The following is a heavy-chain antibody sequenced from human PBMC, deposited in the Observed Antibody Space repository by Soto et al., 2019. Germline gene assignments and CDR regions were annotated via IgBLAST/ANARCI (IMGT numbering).Heavy chain of an antibody. CDR1: GFTFSSYS. CDR3: ARDQQVDYYDSSGDAFDI. Sequence: GGSLRLSCAASGFTFSSYSMNWVRQAPGKGLEWVSYISSSSTIYYADSVKGRFTISRDNTKNSLYLQMNSLRDEDTAVYYCARDQQVDYYDSSGDAFDIWGQGTMVTVSS. V-gene: IGHV3-48*02. CDR2: ISSSSTI. D-gene: IGHD3-22*01. J-gene: IGHJ3*02.